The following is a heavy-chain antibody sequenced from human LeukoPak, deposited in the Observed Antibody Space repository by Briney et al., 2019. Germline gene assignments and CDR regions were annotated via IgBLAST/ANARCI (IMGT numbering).Heavy chain of an antibody. CDR1: GFTFDDYA. V-gene: IGHV3-23*01. CDR2: ISGSGGTT. CDR3: VPRSATYTSSWYYFDY. Sequence: GRSLRLSCAASGFTFDDYAMHWVRQAPGKGLEWVSVISGSGGTTYYADSVKGRFTISRDNSKNTLYLQMNSLRAEDTAIYYCVPRSATYTSSWYYFDYWGQGTLVTVSS. J-gene: IGHJ4*02. D-gene: IGHD6-13*01.